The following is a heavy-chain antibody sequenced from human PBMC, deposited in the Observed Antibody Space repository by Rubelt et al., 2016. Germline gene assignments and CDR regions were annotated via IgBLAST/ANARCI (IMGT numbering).Heavy chain of an antibody. CDR3: ARGPYGSGSYYNVRERFY. CDR1: GFTFSSYW. Sequence: SGFTFSSYWMHWVRQAPGKGLVWVSRINSDGSSTSYADSVKSRFTISRDNAKNTLYLQMNSLRAEDTAVYYCARGPYGSGSYYNVRERFYWGQGTLVTVSS. V-gene: IGHV3-74*01. J-gene: IGHJ4*02. D-gene: IGHD3-10*01. CDR2: INSDGSST.